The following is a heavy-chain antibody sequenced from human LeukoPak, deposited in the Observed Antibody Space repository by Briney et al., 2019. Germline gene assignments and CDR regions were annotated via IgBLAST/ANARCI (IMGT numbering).Heavy chain of an antibody. D-gene: IGHD3-10*01. Sequence: GGSLRLSCAAAGFIFDGYAMNWVRQAPGKGLEWVAQVSKDGSATFYADSVRGRFTISRDNSKNTLSLQMDNLRVDDTAVYFCATGRVQLDYWGQGALVSVSS. CDR1: GFIFDGYA. V-gene: IGHV3-30*03. J-gene: IGHJ4*02. CDR2: VSKDGSAT. CDR3: ATGRVQLDY.